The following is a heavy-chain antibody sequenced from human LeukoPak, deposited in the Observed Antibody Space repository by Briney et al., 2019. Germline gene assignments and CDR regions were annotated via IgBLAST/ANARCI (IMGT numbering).Heavy chain of an antibody. CDR1: GFTFSSYA. J-gene: IGHJ4*02. D-gene: IGHD3-10*01. V-gene: IGHV3-23*01. Sequence: GGSLRLSCAASGFTFSSYAMSWVRQAPRKGLEWVSAISGSGGSTYYADSVKGRFIISRDNSKNTLYPQMNSLRAEDTAVYYCATSEWFGELLSDYWGQGTLVTVSS. CDR2: ISGSGGST. CDR3: ATSEWFGELLSDY.